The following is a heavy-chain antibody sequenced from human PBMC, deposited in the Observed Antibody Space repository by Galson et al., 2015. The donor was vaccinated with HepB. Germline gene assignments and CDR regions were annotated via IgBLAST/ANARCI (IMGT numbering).Heavy chain of an antibody. D-gene: IGHD5-12*01. V-gene: IGHV1-18*04. CDR3: GRGGYGGYALDY. J-gene: IGHJ4*02. CDR1: GYTFTSYS. CDR2: ISAYNGHT. Sequence: SVKVSCKASGYTFTSYSISWVRQAPGQGPEWMAGISAYNGHTNYAQKFQGRVTVTTDTSTSTVYMELRSLRADDTAVYYCGRGGYGGYALDYWGQGTLSPSPQ.